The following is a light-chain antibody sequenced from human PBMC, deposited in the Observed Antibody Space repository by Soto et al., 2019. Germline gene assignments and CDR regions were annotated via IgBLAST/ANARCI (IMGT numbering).Light chain of an antibody. CDR1: QSVSSRY. Sequence: EMVLTQSQDTLSLSPGQRATISCRASQSVSSRYLAWYQQKLGQAPRLLIYGASSRATGIPDRFSGSGSGTDFTLTVSRLEPEDFAVFYYQQYGTLPPTFGQGTKLEIK. J-gene: IGKJ2*01. CDR3: QQYGTLPPT. CDR2: GAS. V-gene: IGKV3-20*01.